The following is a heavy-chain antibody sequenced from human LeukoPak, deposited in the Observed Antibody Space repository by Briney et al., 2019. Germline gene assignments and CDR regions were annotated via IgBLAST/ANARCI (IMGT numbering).Heavy chain of an antibody. CDR1: SGSFSGYS. CDR2: INHSGSI. J-gene: IGHJ1*01. Sequence: SETLSLTCAVYSGSFSGYSWSWIRQPPGKGLEWIGEINHSGSINYNPSVRSRVTISEDTSKNQFSLNLNSVTAADTAVYYCARGLIAEEFFRHWGQGTLVTVSS. V-gene: IGHV4-34*01. D-gene: IGHD6-13*01. CDR3: ARGLIAEEFFRH.